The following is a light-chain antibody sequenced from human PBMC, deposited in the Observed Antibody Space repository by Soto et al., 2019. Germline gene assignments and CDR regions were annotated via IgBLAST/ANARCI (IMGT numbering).Light chain of an antibody. CDR1: QSLVSSDENTF. CDR2: KVS. CDR3: MQGALWPYT. Sequence: VMTQSPVSLPVTLGQPASISCRSSQSLVSSDENTFLSWYHQRPGQSPRRLIYKVSNRDSGVPDRFSGSGSGTDFTLKISRVEAEDLGVYYCMQGALWPYTFGQGTKLETK. V-gene: IGKV2-30*01. J-gene: IGKJ2*01.